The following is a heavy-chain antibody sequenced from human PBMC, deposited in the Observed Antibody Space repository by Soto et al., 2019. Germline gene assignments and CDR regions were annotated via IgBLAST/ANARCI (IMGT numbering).Heavy chain of an antibody. CDR2: ISDSGSTM. V-gene: IGHV3-11*01. CDR1: GFTFSDYY. D-gene: IGHD2-8*01. J-gene: IGHJ4*02. CDR3: STSNGRVFDY. Sequence: GGSLRLSCAASGFTFSDYYMSWIRQAPGKGLEWISYISDSGSTMYYADSVKGRFTISRNNAKNSLYLHMNSLRADDTAVYYCSTSNGRVFDYWGQGTLVTVSS.